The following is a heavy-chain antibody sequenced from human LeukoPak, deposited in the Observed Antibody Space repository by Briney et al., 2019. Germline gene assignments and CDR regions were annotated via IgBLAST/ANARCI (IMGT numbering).Heavy chain of an antibody. V-gene: IGHV1-18*01. D-gene: IGHD3-10*01. Sequence: ASVKVSCKASGYTFTSYGISWVRQAPGQGLEWMGWISTYTGHTKSAQKFQGRVTMTTDTSTSTAYMELRSLRSDDTAVYYCAREGDRYYYGSGNWFDPWGQGTLVTVSS. CDR1: GYTFTSYG. CDR2: ISTYTGHT. CDR3: AREGDRYYYGSGNWFDP. J-gene: IGHJ5*02.